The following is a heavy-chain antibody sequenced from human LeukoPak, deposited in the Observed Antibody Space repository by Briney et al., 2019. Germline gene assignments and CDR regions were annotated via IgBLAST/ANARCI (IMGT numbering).Heavy chain of an antibody. CDR3: AKDLRGYCSSTSCYNWFDP. D-gene: IGHD2-2*01. Sequence: TGGSLRLSCAASGFTFSSYAMSWVRQVPGKGLEWVSAISGSGGSTYYADSVKGRFTISRDNSKNTLYLQMNSLRAEDTAVYYCAKDLRGYCSSTSCYNWFDPWGQGTLVTVSS. CDR2: ISGSGGST. CDR1: GFTFSSYA. J-gene: IGHJ5*02. V-gene: IGHV3-23*01.